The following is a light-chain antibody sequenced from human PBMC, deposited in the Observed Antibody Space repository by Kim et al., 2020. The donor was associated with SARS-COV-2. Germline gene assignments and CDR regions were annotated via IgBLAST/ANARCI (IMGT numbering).Light chain of an antibody. V-gene: IGLV1-51*01. CDR3: GTWDSSLSAYV. CDR1: SSNIGNNY. J-gene: IGLJ1*01. CDR2: DSN. Sequence: GQKVTTSCSGSSSNIGNNYVSWYQQLPGTAPKLLIYDSNKRPSGIPDRFSGSKSGTSATLGITGLQTGDEADYYCGTWDSSLSAYVFGTGTKSPS.